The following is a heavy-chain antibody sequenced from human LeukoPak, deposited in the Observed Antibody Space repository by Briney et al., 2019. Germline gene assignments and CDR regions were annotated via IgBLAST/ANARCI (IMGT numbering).Heavy chain of an antibody. Sequence: SETLSLTCTVSGGSISSSSYYWGWIRQPPGKGLEWIGSIYYSGSTYYNPSLKSRVTISVDTSKNQFSLKLSSVTAADTAVYYCARGNVLRYFDWLFPFDYWGQGTLVTVSS. CDR3: ARGNVLRYFDWLFPFDY. CDR2: IYYSGST. J-gene: IGHJ4*02. CDR1: GGSISSSSYY. D-gene: IGHD3-9*01. V-gene: IGHV4-39*01.